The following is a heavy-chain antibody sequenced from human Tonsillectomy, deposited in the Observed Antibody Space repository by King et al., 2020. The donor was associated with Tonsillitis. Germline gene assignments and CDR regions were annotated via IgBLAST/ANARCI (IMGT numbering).Heavy chain of an antibody. CDR2: IKTKIDGGTT. CDR3: TTDYYDTITNAFDI. J-gene: IGHJ3*02. D-gene: IGHD3-22*01. Sequence: VQLVESGGGLVKPGGSLRLSCAASGFTFSDAWMTWFRQAPGKGLEWVGRIKTKIDGGTTDYAAPVKGRFTISRDDSKNTLFLQMNSLKTEDTALYFCTTDYYDTITNAFDIWGQGTMVTVSS. CDR1: GFTFSDAW. V-gene: IGHV3-15*01.